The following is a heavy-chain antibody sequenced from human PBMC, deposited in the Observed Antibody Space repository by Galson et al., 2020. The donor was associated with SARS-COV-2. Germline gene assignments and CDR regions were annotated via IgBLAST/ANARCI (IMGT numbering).Heavy chain of an antibody. D-gene: IGHD1-26*01. V-gene: IGHV3-30*04. J-gene: IGHJ4*02. Sequence: GGSLRLSCAASGFTFSSYAMHWVRQAPGKGLEWVAVISYDGSNKYYADSVKGRFTISRDNSKNTLYLQMNSLRAEDTAVYYCARENPWELLSFDYWGQGTLVTVSS. CDR1: GFTFSSYA. CDR3: ARENPWELLSFDY. CDR2: ISYDGSNK.